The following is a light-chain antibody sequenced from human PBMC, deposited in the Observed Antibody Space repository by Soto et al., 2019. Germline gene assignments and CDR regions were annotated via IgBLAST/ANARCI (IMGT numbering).Light chain of an antibody. CDR3: LQASKFPLT. V-gene: IGKV1D-12*01. J-gene: IGKJ4*01. Sequence: DIQMTQSPSSVSASVGDRVTITCRASQNINRWLAWYQQKPGKAPKLIIYTASRLQSGVPSRISGSGSGTDFTLIISSLQPEDFATYYCLQASKFPLTFGGGTKVDIK. CDR1: QNINRW. CDR2: TAS.